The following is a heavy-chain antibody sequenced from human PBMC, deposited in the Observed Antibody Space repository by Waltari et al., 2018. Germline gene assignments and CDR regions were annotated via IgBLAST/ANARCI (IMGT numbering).Heavy chain of an antibody. CDR1: GGSISSGGYY. D-gene: IGHD3-22*01. J-gene: IGHJ4*02. Sequence: QVQLQESGPGLVKPSQTLSLTCPVSGGSISSGGYYWSWIRQHPGKGLEWIGYIYHSGSTYYNPSLKSRVTISVDRSKNQFSLKLSSVTAADTAVYYCARYYYDSSGYYDYWGQGTLVTVSS. CDR3: ARYYYDSSGYYDY. V-gene: IGHV4-30-2*01. CDR2: IYHSGST.